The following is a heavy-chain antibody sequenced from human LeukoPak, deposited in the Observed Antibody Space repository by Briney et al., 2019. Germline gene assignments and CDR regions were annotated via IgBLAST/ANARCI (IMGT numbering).Heavy chain of an antibody. V-gene: IGHV4-34*01. CDR3: ARGVAYDYVWGSYRYHPSIFFDY. Sequence: SETLSLTCAVYGGSFSGYYWSWIRQPPGKGLGWVGEINHSGSTNYNPSLKSRVTISVDTSKNQFSLKLSSVTAADTAVYYCARGVAYDYVWGSYRYHPSIFFDYWGQGTLVTVSS. CDR1: GGSFSGYY. CDR2: INHSGST. D-gene: IGHD3-16*02. J-gene: IGHJ4*02.